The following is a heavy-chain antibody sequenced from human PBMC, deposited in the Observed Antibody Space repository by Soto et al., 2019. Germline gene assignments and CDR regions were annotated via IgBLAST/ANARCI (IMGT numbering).Heavy chain of an antibody. D-gene: IGHD2-2*01. J-gene: IGHJ6*02. CDR3: AGDDAGCRYCSSTSCYSGGLDD. CDR2: ISTSSSYT. CDR1: RFTFSDYG. Sequence: GGSLRLSCAAARFTFSDYGMHWVRQAPGKGLQWVSYISTSSSYTYYAYSVKGLFTISRDNAKNSLYLQMNSLRAEDTAEYYGAGDDAGCRYCSSTSCYSGGLDDWGQGTTVTVSS. V-gene: IGHV3-21*05.